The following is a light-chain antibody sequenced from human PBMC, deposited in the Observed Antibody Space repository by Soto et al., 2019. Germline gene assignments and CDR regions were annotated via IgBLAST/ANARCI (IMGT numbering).Light chain of an antibody. CDR2: DAS. CDR3: QQYNSYSPLWT. Sequence: DIQMTQSPSTLSASVGDRATITCRASQSISSWLAWYQQKPGKAPKLLIYDASSLESGVPSRFSGSGSGTEFTLTISSLQPDDFATYYCQQYNSYSPLWTFGQGTKVDIK. J-gene: IGKJ1*01. V-gene: IGKV1-5*01. CDR1: QSISSW.